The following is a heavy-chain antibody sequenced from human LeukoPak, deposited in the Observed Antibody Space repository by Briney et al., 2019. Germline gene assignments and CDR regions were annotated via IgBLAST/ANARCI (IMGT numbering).Heavy chain of an antibody. CDR1: GGSISRSRSY. Sequence: SETLSVTRAVSGGSISRSRSYWGWIRQPPGKWLEWMGSVRYRGKTYYNPSLKSRVTMSLDTSKNQFSLRLTSVTAADTAVYSCARHYYDSSGLAYYFDYWGQGTLVTVSS. D-gene: IGHD3-22*01. V-gene: IGHV4-39*01. CDR2: VRYRGKT. J-gene: IGHJ4*02. CDR3: ARHYYDSSGLAYYFDY.